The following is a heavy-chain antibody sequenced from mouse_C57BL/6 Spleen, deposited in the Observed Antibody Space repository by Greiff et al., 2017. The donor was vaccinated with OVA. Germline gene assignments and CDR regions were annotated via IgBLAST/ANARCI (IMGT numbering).Heavy chain of an antibody. V-gene: IGHV1-64*01. D-gene: IGHD1-1*01. J-gene: IGHJ4*01. CDR2: IYPNSGST. CDR3: ARGDYYGSSDAMDY. CDR1: GYTFTSYW. Sequence: QVQLQQPGAELVKPGASVKLSCKASGYTFTSYWMHWVKQRPGQGLEWIGMIYPNSGSTNYNEKFKSKATLTVDKSSSTAYMQLSSLTSEDSAVYYCARGDYYGSSDAMDYWGQGTSVTVSS.